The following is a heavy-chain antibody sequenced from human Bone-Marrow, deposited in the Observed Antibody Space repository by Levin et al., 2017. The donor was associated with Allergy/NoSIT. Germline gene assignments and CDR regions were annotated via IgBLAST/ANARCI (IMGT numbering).Heavy chain of an antibody. CDR3: ARHVLGQCSGGRCYLFDV. Sequence: SETLSLTCAVSGGSVSTSGSFWAWVRQPPGKGLEWIGSIYYTGNIYQNPSLKSRVTVTVDTSKNQVSLKVTSMTAADTGVYYCARHVLGQCSGGRCYLFDVWGQGTLVTVSS. CDR1: GGSVSTSGSF. J-gene: IGHJ4*02. V-gene: IGHV4-39*01. D-gene: IGHD2-15*01. CDR2: IYYTGNI.